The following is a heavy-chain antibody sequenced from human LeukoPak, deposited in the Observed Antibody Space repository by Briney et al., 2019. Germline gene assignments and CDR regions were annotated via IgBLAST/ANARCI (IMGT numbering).Heavy chain of an antibody. D-gene: IGHD3-3*01. V-gene: IGHV3-23*01. CDR2: ISRSGSDT. Sequence: GGSLRLSCAASGFTFSNYAMNWVRQAPGKGLEWVSAISRSGSDTYYADSVKGRFTISRDNSKNMTFLQMSSLRVDDTAIYYCAKISSLEISYGGRETLVTAPS. CDR1: GFTFSNYA. CDR3: AKISSLEISY. J-gene: IGHJ4*02.